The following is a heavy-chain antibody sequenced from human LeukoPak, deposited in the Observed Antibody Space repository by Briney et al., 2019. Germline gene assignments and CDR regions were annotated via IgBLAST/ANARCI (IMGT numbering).Heavy chain of an antibody. D-gene: IGHD6-13*01. V-gene: IGHV3-30*18. J-gene: IGHJ4*02. Sequence: GGSLGLSCAASRFTFSYFAMHWVRQAPGKGLEWVAVLSDDGSNKFYADSVKGRFTISRDNSKNTLYLQMNSLRAEDTAFYYCAKDPHSSSWYYFDSWGQGTLVTVSS. CDR1: RFTFSYFA. CDR3: AKDPHSSSWYYFDS. CDR2: LSDDGSNK.